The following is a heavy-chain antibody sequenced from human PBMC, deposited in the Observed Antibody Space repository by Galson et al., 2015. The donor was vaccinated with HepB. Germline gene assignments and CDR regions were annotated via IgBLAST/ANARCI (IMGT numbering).Heavy chain of an antibody. CDR3: ARVEASDYGDHAHFDY. V-gene: IGHV3-11*06. D-gene: IGHD4-17*01. Sequence: SLRLSCAASGFTFSDYSMTWIRQAPGKGLEWLSYISASAIYTNYADSVKGRFTISRDNAKNSLYLQMNSLTAEDTAVFYCARVEASDYGDHAHFDYWGQGTLVTVSS. J-gene: IGHJ4*02. CDR2: ISASAIYT. CDR1: GFTFSDYS.